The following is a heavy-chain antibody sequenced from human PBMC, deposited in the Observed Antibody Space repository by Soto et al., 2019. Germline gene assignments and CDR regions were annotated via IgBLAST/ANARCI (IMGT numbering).Heavy chain of an antibody. CDR1: GYTFTNYY. D-gene: IGHD2-21*02. Sequence: ASVKVSCKASGYTFTNYYMHWVRQAPGQGFEWLGRISPKSGGTNYAQKFQGRVTMTWDTSLKTAYMELSRLISEDTAVYYCARPPGYISDWHYFDLWGQGTLVTVSS. CDR3: ARPPGYISDWHYFDL. J-gene: IGHJ4*02. V-gene: IGHV1-2*02. CDR2: ISPKSGGT.